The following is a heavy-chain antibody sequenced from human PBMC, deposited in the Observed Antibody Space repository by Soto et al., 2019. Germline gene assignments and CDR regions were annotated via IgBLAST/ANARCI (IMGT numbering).Heavy chain of an antibody. J-gene: IGHJ6*03. CDR1: GFIFSNYA. Sequence: EVQVLESGGGLVQPGGSLRLSCVGSGFIFSNYAMAWVRQAPGKGLEWVSGFRGSGGTYYADSVKGRYTISRDNSKNTLYLQMNSLRVEDTAVYYCAKSQSSLYYMDVWGKGTAVTVSS. CDR3: AKSQSSLYYMDV. V-gene: IGHV3-23*01. CDR2: FRGSGGT.